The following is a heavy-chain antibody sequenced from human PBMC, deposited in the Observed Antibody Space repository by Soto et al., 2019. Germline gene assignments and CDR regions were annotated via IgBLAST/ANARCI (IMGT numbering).Heavy chain of an antibody. Sequence: PGGSLRLSCAASGFTFSSYGMHWVRQAPGKGLEWVAVIWYDGSNKYYADSVKGRFTISRDNSKNTLYLQRNSLRAEDTAVYYCARDPSGVTVAVNGMDVWGQGTTVTVSS. CDR1: GFTFSSYG. D-gene: IGHD6-19*01. V-gene: IGHV3-33*01. CDR3: ARDPSGVTVAVNGMDV. CDR2: IWYDGSNK. J-gene: IGHJ6*02.